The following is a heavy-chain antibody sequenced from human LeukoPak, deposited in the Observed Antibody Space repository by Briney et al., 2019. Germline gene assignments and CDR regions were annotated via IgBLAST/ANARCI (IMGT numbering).Heavy chain of an antibody. D-gene: IGHD2-15*01. Sequence: GESLKISCKGSGYSFTSYWIGWVRQMPGKGLEWMGIIYPGDSDTRYSPSFQGQVTISADKSISTAYLQWSSLKASDTAMYYCARFKFGYCSGGSCYSGWFDPWGQGTLVTASS. J-gene: IGHJ5*02. CDR3: ARFKFGYCSGGSCYSGWFDP. V-gene: IGHV5-51*01. CDR1: GYSFTSYW. CDR2: IYPGDSDT.